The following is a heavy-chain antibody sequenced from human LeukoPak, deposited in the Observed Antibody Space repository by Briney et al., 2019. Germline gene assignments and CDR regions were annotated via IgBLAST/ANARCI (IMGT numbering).Heavy chain of an antibody. D-gene: IGHD3-10*01. J-gene: IGHJ4*02. CDR3: VTSWVRQERDF. Sequence: TGGSLRLSCAASGFSFRDYWVSWVRQAPGKGLEWVADIEPDGSGKTYVDSVKGRFTISRDNAQQSLYLQMDTLTAEDTAVYYCVTSWVRQERDFWGQGTLVTVSS. V-gene: IGHV3-7*01. CDR2: IEPDGSGK. CDR1: GFSFRDYW.